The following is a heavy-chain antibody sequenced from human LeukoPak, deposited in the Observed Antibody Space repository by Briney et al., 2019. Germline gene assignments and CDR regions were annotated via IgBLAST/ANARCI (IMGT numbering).Heavy chain of an antibody. CDR3: AKDLCSGYDCGAFDY. CDR1: XYXFTGXX. J-gene: IGHJ4*02. V-gene: IGHV1-8*03. CDR2: MNPNSGNT. D-gene: IGHD5-12*01. Sequence: XYXFTGXXXXWVRXXPXQXXXXXXXMNPNSGNTGYAQKFQGRVTITRNTSISTAYMELSSLRAEDTAVYYCAKDLCSGYDCGAFDYWGQGTLVTVSS.